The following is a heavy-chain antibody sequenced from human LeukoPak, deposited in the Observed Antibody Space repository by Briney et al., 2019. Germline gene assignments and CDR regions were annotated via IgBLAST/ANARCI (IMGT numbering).Heavy chain of an antibody. CDR3: ARSTSVTGGMDV. CDR2: MDPNSGNT. Sequence: ASVKVSCKASGYTFTSYDINWVRLATGLGLEWMGWMDPNSGNTGYAQKFQGRVTMTRNTSISTAYMELSSLRSEDTAVYYCARSTSVTGGMDVWGQGTTVTVSS. J-gene: IGHJ6*02. D-gene: IGHD4-17*01. V-gene: IGHV1-8*01. CDR1: GYTFTSYD.